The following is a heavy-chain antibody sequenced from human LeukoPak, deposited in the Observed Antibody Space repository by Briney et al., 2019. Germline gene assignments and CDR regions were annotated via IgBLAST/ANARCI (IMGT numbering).Heavy chain of an antibody. CDR3: ARDHYYDSSGYYEGYFDY. Sequence: ASVKVSCKASGYTFTSYYMHWVRQAPGQGLELMGIINPSGGSTSYAQKFQGRVTMTRDTSTSTVYMELSSLRSEDTAVYYCARDHYYDSSGYYEGYFDYWGQGTPVTVSS. V-gene: IGHV1-46*01. J-gene: IGHJ4*02. CDR1: GYTFTSYY. D-gene: IGHD3-22*01. CDR2: INPSGGST.